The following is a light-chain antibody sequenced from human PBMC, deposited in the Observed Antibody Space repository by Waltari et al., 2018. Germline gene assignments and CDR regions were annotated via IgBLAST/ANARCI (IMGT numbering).Light chain of an antibody. CDR2: KAS. CDR3: QQYNTDYT. V-gene: IGKV1-5*03. Sequence: DVQMTQSPSTLSASVGDTVSITCRASQSIMSWLGWYQQKAGKAPKVLIAKASTLESGVPSRFSGSESGTDFTLTISNLQPDDFATYYCQQYNTDYTFGQGTILEIK. CDR1: QSIMSW. J-gene: IGKJ2*01.